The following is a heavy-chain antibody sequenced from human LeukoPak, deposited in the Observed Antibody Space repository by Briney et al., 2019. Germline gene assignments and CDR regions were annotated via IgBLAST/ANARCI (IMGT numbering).Heavy chain of an antibody. D-gene: IGHD2-15*01. Sequence: ASVKVSCKASGYTFTSYGITWVRRGPGQGLKWMGWISAYNGNTDYAQKFQGRVTMTTDTSTSTAYMELRSLRSDDTAVYYCARKYCSGGSCYRWFDPWGQGTLVTVSS. J-gene: IGHJ5*02. CDR3: ARKYCSGGSCYRWFDP. CDR2: ISAYNGNT. V-gene: IGHV1-18*01. CDR1: GYTFTSYG.